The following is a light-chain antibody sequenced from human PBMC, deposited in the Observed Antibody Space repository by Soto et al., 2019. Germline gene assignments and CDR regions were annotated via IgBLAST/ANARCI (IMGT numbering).Light chain of an antibody. CDR3: CSYAGNSTLV. J-gene: IGLJ2*01. CDR1: SSDVGGYNY. CDR2: DVS. V-gene: IGLV2-8*01. Sequence: QSALTQPPSVSGSPGQSVTISCTGTSSDVGGYNYVSWYQQHPGRAPKLMIYDVSQRPSGVPDRFSGSKSGNTASLTVSGLQAEDEADYYCCSYAGNSTLVFGGGTKLTVL.